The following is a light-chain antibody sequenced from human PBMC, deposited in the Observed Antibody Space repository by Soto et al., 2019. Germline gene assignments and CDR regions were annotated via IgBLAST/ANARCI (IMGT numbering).Light chain of an antibody. CDR3: QQRSALTWT. V-gene: IGKV3-11*01. Sequence: TQSPGTVSSSRGECVTLSCRASQSISVYLAWYQQQPGQAPRLLIYDASTRPTGVSARFSGSGSGTDFSLTIGSLQPEDFAVYYWQQRSALTWTFGQGTKVDIK. J-gene: IGKJ1*01. CDR1: QSISVY. CDR2: DAS.